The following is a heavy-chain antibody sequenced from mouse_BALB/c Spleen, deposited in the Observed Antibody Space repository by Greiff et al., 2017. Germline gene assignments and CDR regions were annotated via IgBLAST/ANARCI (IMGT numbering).Heavy chain of an antibody. D-gene: IGHD1-1*01. CDR3: AREGGPLLVGGFAY. CDR1: GYTFTSYV. Sequence: EVQLQESGPELVKPGASVKMSCKASGYTFTSYVMHWVKQKPGQGLEWIGYINPYNDGTKYNEKFKGKATLTSDKSSSTAYMELSSLTSEDSAVYYCAREGGPLLVGGFAYWGQGTLVTVSA. V-gene: IGHV1-14*01. CDR2: INPYNDGT. J-gene: IGHJ3*01.